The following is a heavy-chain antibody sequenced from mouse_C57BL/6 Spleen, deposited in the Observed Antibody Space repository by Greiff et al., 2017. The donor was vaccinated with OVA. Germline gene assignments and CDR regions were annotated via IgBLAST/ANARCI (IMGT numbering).Heavy chain of an antibody. D-gene: IGHD2-4*01. Sequence: QVQLQQPGAELVKPGASVKVSCKASGYTFTSYWMHWVKQRPGQGLEWIGRIHPSDSDTNYNQKFKGKATLTVDKSSSTAYMQLSSLTSEDSAVYYCAIAEMDYDGGVYFDYWGQGTTLTVSS. CDR1: GYTFTSYW. J-gene: IGHJ2*01. CDR2: IHPSDSDT. CDR3: AIAEMDYDGGVYFDY. V-gene: IGHV1-74*01.